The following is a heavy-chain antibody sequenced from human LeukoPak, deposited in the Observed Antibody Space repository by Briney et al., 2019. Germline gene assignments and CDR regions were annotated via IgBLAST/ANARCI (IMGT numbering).Heavy chain of an antibody. CDR1: GFTVSSKY. Sequence: GGSLRLSCAASGFTVSSKYMSWVRQAPGKGLEWVSVIYDDSSTFYAGSVKGRFSISRDNSKNTLYLQMNSLRAEATGVYYCARVQDSGLFRWFWGQGTLVTVSS. D-gene: IGHD1-26*01. J-gene: IGHJ4*02. CDR2: IYDDSST. CDR3: ARVQDSGLFRWF. V-gene: IGHV3-66*01.